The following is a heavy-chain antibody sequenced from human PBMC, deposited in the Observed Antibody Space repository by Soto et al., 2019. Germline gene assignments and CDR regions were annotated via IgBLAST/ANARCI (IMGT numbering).Heavy chain of an antibody. J-gene: IGHJ4*02. D-gene: IGHD6-13*01. CDR3: ARDPGNPNYFDY. V-gene: IGHV4-31*03. CDR2: IYYSGST. Sequence: SETLSLTCTVSGGSISSINSYWSWLRQHPGKGLGWIGYIYYSGSTYYNPSLKSRVSISVDTSKNQFSLRLSSVTAADTAVYYCARDPGNPNYFDYWGQGTLVTVSS. CDR1: GGSISSINSY.